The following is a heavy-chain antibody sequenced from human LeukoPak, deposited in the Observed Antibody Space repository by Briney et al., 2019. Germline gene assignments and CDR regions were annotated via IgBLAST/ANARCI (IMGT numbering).Heavy chain of an antibody. J-gene: IGHJ4*02. CDR2: INPNSGGT. CDR1: GYTFTGYY. Sequence: ASVKVSCKASGYTFTGYYMHWVRQAPGQGLEWMGWINPNSGGTNYAQKFQGWVTMTRDTSISTAYMELSRLRSDDTAVYYCARTPPLATSKNGERFDYWGQGTLVTVSS. V-gene: IGHV1-2*04. CDR3: ARTPPLATSKNGERFDY. D-gene: IGHD2-15*01.